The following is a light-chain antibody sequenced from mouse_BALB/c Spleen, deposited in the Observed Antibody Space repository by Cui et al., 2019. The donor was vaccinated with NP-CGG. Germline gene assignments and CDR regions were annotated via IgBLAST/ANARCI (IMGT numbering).Light chain of an antibody. J-gene: IGLJ1*01. CDR1: TGAVTTINY. CDR2: GTN. V-gene: IGLV1*01. CDR3: ALWYSNHWV. Sequence: QAVVTQESALTTSPGETVTLTCRSSTGAVTTINYANWVQEKPDHLFTGLIGGTNNRAPGVPARFSGSLIGDKAALTITGGQTEDETIYFCALWYSNHWVFGGGTKLTVL.